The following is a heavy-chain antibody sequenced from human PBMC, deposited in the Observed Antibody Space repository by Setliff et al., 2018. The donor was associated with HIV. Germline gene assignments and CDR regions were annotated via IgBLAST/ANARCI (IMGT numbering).Heavy chain of an antibody. CDR3: VRHISPVDASDV. Sequence: PSETLSLTCAVSGASINTINHLWDWIRQPPGKGLEWIGSVYFTGDAYYNPSLKSRVTLSVDTSKNLFSLELRSVTAADTAVYYCVRHISPVDASDVWGQGTMVTVS. D-gene: IGHD3-3*02. V-gene: IGHV4-39*01. CDR2: VYFTGDA. CDR1: GASINTINHL. J-gene: IGHJ3*01.